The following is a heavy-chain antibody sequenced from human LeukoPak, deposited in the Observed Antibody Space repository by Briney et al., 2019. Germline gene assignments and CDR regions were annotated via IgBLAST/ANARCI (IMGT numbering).Heavy chain of an antibody. CDR1: GGSISSYY. CDR3: ARMMGAIVVVPAAIEHYYYYMDV. Sequence: SETLSLTRTVSGGSISSYYWSWLGQPPRKGLEGVGYIYYSGSANYNPSLKSRSTISVDTSKKQFSLKLRSVTAAGTAVYYCARMMGAIVVVPAAIEHYYYYMDVWGKGTTVTVSS. V-gene: IGHV4-59*01. CDR2: IYYSGSA. D-gene: IGHD2-2*01. J-gene: IGHJ6*03.